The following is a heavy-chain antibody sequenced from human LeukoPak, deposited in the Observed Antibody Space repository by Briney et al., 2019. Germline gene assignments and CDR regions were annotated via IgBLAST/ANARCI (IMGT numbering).Heavy chain of an antibody. D-gene: IGHD3-22*01. CDR2: ISSNGGTI. CDR3: VKGSEAYCDSKSDY. CDR1: GFTFSSYA. Sequence: TGGSLRLSCSASGFTFSSYAMHWVRQAPGNGLEYVSAISSNGGTIYYADSAKGRFTISRDNSKNTLYHQMSSLRVEDTAVYYCVKGSEAYCDSKSDYWGQGTLVTVSS. V-gene: IGHV3-64D*09. J-gene: IGHJ4*02.